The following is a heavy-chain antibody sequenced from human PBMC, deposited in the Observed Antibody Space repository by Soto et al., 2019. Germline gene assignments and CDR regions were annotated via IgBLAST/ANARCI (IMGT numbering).Heavy chain of an antibody. V-gene: IGHV1-69*13. D-gene: IGHD1-26*01. CDR2: IIPIFGTA. J-gene: IGHJ5*02. CDR1: GGTFSSYA. CDR3: ARGRIVGATTHWFDP. Sequence: GASVKVSCKASGGTFSSYAISWVRQAPGQGLEWMGGIIPIFGTANYAQKFQGRVTITAGESTSTAYMELSSLRSEDTAVYYCARGRIVGATTHWFDPWGQGTLVTVSS.